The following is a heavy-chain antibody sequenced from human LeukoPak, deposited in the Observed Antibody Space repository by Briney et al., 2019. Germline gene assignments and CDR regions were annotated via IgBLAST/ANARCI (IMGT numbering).Heavy chain of an antibody. V-gene: IGHV3-21*01. CDR1: GFTFSSSS. CDR3: ARALASGRSAFDY. Sequence: GEFLRLSCAASGFTFSSSSMNWVRQAPGKRPEWVSSISSSSSYIYFADSVKGRFTISRDNAKSCVYLQMNSLRAEDTAVYYCARALASGRSAFDYWGEGTLVT. D-gene: IGHD1-26*01. J-gene: IGHJ4*02. CDR2: ISSSSSYI.